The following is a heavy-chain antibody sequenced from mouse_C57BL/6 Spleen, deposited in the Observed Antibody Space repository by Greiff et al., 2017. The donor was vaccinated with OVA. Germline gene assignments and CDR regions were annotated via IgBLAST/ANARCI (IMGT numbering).Heavy chain of an antibody. V-gene: IGHV1-55*01. J-gene: IGHJ2*01. CDR2: IYPGSGST. CDR3: AKPDYGSGLYYFDY. D-gene: IGHD1-1*01. Sequence: QVQLQQPGAELVKPGASVKMSCKASGYTFTSYWITWVKQRPGQGLEWIGDIYPGSGSTNYNEKFKSKATLTVDTSSSTAYMQLSSLTSEDSAVYYCAKPDYGSGLYYFDYWGQGTTLTVSS. CDR1: GYTFTSYW.